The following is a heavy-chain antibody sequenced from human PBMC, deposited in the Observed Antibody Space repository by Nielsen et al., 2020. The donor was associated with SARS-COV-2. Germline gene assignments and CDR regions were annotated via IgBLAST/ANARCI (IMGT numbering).Heavy chain of an antibody. D-gene: IGHD2-15*01. Sequence: SGPTLVKPPQTLSLTCTFSGFSLTTNGVCVTWVRQPPGKALEWLARIDWDDAKYYTTSLSTRLTISKDTSKNQVVLTMTNMDPVDTATYYCARTLGYCCGMDVWGQGTTVTVSS. CDR1: GFSLTTNGVC. J-gene: IGHJ6*02. CDR3: ARTLGYCCGMDV. CDR2: IDWDDAK. V-gene: IGHV2-70*11.